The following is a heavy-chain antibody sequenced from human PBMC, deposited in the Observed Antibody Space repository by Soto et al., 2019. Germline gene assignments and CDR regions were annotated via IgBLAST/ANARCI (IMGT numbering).Heavy chain of an antibody. CDR3: ARHGWAAVAGQFDY. V-gene: IGHV4-39*01. Sequence: SETLSLTCTVSGGSISSCSYYWGWIRQPPGKGLEWIGSIYYSGSTYYNPSLKSRVTISVDTSKNQFSLKLSSVTAADTVVYYCARHGWAAVAGQFDYWGQGTLVTVSS. J-gene: IGHJ4*02. D-gene: IGHD6-19*01. CDR2: IYYSGST. CDR1: GGSISSCSYY.